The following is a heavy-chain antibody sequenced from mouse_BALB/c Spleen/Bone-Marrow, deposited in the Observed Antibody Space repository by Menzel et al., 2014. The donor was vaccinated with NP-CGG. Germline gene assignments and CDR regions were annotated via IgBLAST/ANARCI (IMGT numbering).Heavy chain of an antibody. CDR2: ISSGGSXT. CDR3: TRDLYDGYSYYAMDY. Sequence: EVMLVESGGGLVKPGGSLKLSCAASGFTFSSNTMSWVRQNPGKRVGWVANISSGGSXTYYPDSVKGRFTISRDNAKNTLYLQMSSLKSEDTAMYYCTRDLYDGYSYYAMDYWGQGTSVTVSS. CDR1: GFTFSSNT. D-gene: IGHD2-3*01. V-gene: IGHV5-6-4*01. J-gene: IGHJ4*01.